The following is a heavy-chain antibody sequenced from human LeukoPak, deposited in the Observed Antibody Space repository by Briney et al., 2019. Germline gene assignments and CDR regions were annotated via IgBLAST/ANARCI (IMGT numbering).Heavy chain of an antibody. D-gene: IGHD3-22*01. CDR3: ARGLGYYDSRLSYFDY. V-gene: IGHV4-34*01. Sequence: PSETLSLTCAVYGGSFSGYYWSWIRQPPGQGLEWIGEINHSGSTNYNPSLKSRVTISVDTSNTQISLKLSSVTAADTAVYYCARGLGYYDSRLSYFDYWGQETLVTVSS. CDR1: GGSFSGYY. J-gene: IGHJ4*02. CDR2: INHSGST.